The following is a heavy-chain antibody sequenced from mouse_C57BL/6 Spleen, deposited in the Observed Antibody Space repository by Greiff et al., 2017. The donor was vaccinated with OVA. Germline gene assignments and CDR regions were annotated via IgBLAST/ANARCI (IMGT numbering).Heavy chain of an antibody. J-gene: IGHJ2*01. CDR2: IDPETGGT. CDR1: GYAFSSSW. V-gene: IGHV1-15*01. CDR3: TRDYGGY. D-gene: IGHD1-2*01. Sequence: VQLQQSGPELVKPGASVKISCKASGYAFSSSWMNWVKQTPVHGLEWIGAIDPETGGTAYNQKFKGKAILTADKSSSTAYMELRSLTSEDSAVYYCTRDYGGYWGQGTTLTVSS.